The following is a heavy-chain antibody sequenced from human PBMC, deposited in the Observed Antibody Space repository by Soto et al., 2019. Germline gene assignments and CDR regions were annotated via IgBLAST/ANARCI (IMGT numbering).Heavy chain of an antibody. Sequence: QVQLVESGGGVVQPGRSLRLSCAASGFTFSSYGMHWVRQAPGKGLEWVAVISYDGSNKYYADSVKGRFTISRDNSKNTLDLQMTRLRAEDTAVYYCANERRPNYSYGRDVWGQGTTFTVAS. J-gene: IGHJ6*02. CDR3: ANERRPNYSYGRDV. CDR2: ISYDGSNK. V-gene: IGHV3-30*18. CDR1: GFTFSSYG. D-gene: IGHD6-25*01.